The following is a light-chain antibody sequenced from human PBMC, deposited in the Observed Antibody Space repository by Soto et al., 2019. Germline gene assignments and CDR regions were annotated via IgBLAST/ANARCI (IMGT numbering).Light chain of an antibody. CDR3: SSSTTTTTRI. CDR1: SSDIGSTKY. CDR2: DVS. V-gene: IGLV2-14*03. J-gene: IGLJ2*01. Sequence: QSALTQPASVSGSPGQSITVSCTGTSSDIGSTKYVSWYQQHPGKAPKLIIYDVSDRPSGVSSRFSGSKSGNSASLTISGLKAKDEADYYCSSSTTTTTRIFGGGTKLTVL.